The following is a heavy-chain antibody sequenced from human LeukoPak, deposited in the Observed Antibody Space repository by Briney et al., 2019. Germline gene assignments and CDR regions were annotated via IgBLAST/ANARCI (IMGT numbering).Heavy chain of an antibody. Sequence: SETLSLTCTDSGGSISSGGYYWSWIRQHPGKGLEWIGYIYYSGSTYYNPSLKSRVTISVDTSKNQFSLKLSSVTAADTAVYYCASGKGDFWSGYSPKSLDYWGQGTLVTVSS. CDR2: IYYSGST. D-gene: IGHD3-3*01. V-gene: IGHV4-31*03. CDR1: GGSISSGGYY. J-gene: IGHJ4*02. CDR3: ASGKGDFWSGYSPKSLDY.